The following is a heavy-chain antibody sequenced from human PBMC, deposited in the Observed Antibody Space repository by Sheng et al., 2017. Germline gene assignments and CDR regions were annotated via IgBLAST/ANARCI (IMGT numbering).Heavy chain of an antibody. D-gene: IGHD2-15*01. Sequence: QVQLVQSGAEVKKPGSSVKVSCKASGDIFNNYGISWVRQAPGQGPEWMGGIIPMFGTTNYARKFQGRVTFTTDESTSTAYMELRTVRYEDTAVYYCARGRVVVPANMFLDYWGQGNPGHRLL. CDR2: IIPMFGTT. J-gene: IGHJ4*02. CDR1: GDIFNNYG. CDR3: ARGRVVVPANMFLDY. V-gene: IGHV1-69*05.